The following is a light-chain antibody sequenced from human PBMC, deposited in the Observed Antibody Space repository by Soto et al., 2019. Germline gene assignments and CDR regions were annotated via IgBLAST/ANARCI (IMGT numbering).Light chain of an antibody. V-gene: IGKV3D-20*02. CDR3: QQRSNWPPT. CDR2: DAS. CDR1: QTVIHNY. J-gene: IGKJ1*01. Sequence: EIVLTQSPGTLSLSPGERATLSCRASQTVIHNYLAWHQQKPCQTPRLLIHDASARATGIPARFSGSGSGTDFTLTISRLEPEDFAVYYCQQRSNWPPTFGQGTKVDIK.